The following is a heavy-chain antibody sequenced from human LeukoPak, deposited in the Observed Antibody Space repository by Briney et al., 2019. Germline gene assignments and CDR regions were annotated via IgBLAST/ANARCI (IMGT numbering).Heavy chain of an antibody. V-gene: IGHV3-30*04. CDR1: GFTFSNFA. Sequence: GRSLRLSCAATGFTFSNFAMHWVRQAPGKGLEWVAVVSYDGSYKYYADSVKGRFTISRDNSKNTLYLQMNSLRAEDTAVYYCARDTDFDCWGQGTLVTVSS. J-gene: IGHJ4*02. CDR3: ARDTDFDC. CDR2: VSYDGSYK.